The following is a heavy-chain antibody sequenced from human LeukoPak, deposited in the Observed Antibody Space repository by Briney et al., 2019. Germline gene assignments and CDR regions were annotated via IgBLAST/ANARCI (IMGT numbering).Heavy chain of an antibody. CDR3: ARHNPQLGNAFDV. D-gene: IGHD7-27*01. V-gene: IGHV1-18*01. CDR2: ISAYIGNT. J-gene: IGHJ3*01. Sequence: ASVKVSCKSSGYTFTTYSIIWVRQTPGQGLEWMGWISAYIGNTDYAQKVQGRVTMTTDTSTSTAYMELRSLRSDDTAMYYCARHNPQLGNAFDVWGQGTMVTVSS. CDR1: GYTFTTYS.